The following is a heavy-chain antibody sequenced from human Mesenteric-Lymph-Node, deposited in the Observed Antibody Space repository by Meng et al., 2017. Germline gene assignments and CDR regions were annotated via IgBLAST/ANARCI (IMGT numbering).Heavy chain of an antibody. D-gene: IGHD5-24*01. CDR3: ARGLHRDGYNYGDDAFDI. CDR2: INPSGGST. CDR1: GYTFTSYY. J-gene: IGHJ3*02. Sequence: ASVKVSCKASGYTFTSYYMHWVRQAPGQGLEWMGIINPSGGSTSYAQKFQGRVTMTRDTSTSTVYMELSSLRSEDTAVYYCARGLHRDGYNYGDDAFDIWGQGTRVTVSS. V-gene: IGHV1-46*01.